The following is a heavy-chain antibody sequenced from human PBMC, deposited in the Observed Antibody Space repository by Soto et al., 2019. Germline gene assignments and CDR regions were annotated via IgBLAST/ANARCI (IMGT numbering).Heavy chain of an antibody. CDR3: ARTNIVGAFDP. CDR1: GFTFSRDT. D-gene: IGHD2-21*01. CDR2: ISSSGSYT. V-gene: IGHV3-21*02. J-gene: IGHJ5*02. Sequence: EVQLVESGGGLVKPGGSLRLACAGSGFTFSRDTMTWVRQAPGKGLEWVSSISSSGSYTYYADSLKGRFTISRDNAKESLYLQMNSLRDEDTAVYHCARTNIVGAFDPWGQGTRVTVSS.